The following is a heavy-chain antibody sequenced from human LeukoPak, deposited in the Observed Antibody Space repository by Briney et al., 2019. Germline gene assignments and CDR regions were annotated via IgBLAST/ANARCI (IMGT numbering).Heavy chain of an antibody. J-gene: IGHJ4*02. D-gene: IGHD3-22*01. CDR2: ISASGGST. CDR3: AKGGYYYDSSGYYYGY. CDR1: GFTFSSYA. Sequence: GGSLRLSCAASGFTFSSYAMSWVRQAPGKGLEWVSAISASGGSTYYADSVKGRFTISRDNTKNTLYLQMNSLRAEDTAVYYCAKGGYYYDSSGYYYGYWGQGTLVTVSS. V-gene: IGHV3-23*01.